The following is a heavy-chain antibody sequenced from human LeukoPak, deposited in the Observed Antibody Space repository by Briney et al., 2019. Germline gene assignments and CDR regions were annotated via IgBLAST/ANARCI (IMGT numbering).Heavy chain of an antibody. J-gene: IGHJ4*02. V-gene: IGHV3-23*01. CDR2: MSSSDDGR. CDR1: GYSFTSYW. Sequence: GESLKISCKGSGYSFTSYWIGWVRQAPGKGLEWVSAMSSSDDGRYYAASVRGRFTISRDTSRSTLYLQMNSLRAEDAAVYYCAKAPVTSCRGAFCYPFDYWGQGTLVTVSS. D-gene: IGHD2-15*01. CDR3: AKAPVTSCRGAFCYPFDY.